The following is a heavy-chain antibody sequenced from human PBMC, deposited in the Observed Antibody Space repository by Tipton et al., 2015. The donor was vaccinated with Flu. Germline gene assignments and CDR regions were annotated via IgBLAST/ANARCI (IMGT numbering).Heavy chain of an antibody. D-gene: IGHD5-12*01. CDR3: ARGATRRPFSGYDYTGY. Sequence: TLSLTCTVSGGSISSSTYNWGWIRQPPGKGLEWVGNIYYSGTTYYNPSLKSRVTISADTSKNQFSLQLSSVTAADTAVYYCARGATRRPFSGYDYTGYWGHGTLVTVSS. V-gene: IGHV4-39*07. CDR1: GGSISSSTYN. CDR2: IYYSGTT. J-gene: IGHJ4*03.